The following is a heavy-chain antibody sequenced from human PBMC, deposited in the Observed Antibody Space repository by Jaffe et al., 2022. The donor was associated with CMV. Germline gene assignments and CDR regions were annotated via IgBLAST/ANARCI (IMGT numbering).Heavy chain of an antibody. CDR3: ARERRGYSGFPLFDY. J-gene: IGHJ4*02. D-gene: IGHD5-12*01. Sequence: EVQLVESGGGLVQPGGSLRLSCAASGFTFSSYEMNWVRQAPGKGLEWVSYISSSGSTIYYADSVKGRFTISRDNAKNSLYLQMNSLRAEDTAVYYCARERRGYSGFPLFDYWGQGTLVTVSS. V-gene: IGHV3-48*03. CDR2: ISSSGSTI. CDR1: GFTFSSYE.